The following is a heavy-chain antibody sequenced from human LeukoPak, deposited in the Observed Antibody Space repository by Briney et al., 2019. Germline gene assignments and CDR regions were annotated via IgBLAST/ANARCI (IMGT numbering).Heavy chain of an antibody. CDR2: INHSGST. Sequence: GSLRLSCAASGFTFSSYSMNWVRQPPGKGLEWIGEINHSGSTNYNPSLKSRVTISVDTSKNQFSLKLSSVTAADTAVYYCARGLDGDVFDYWGQGTLVTVSS. V-gene: IGHV4-34*01. CDR3: ARGLDGDVFDY. CDR1: GFTFSSYS. D-gene: IGHD4-17*01. J-gene: IGHJ4*02.